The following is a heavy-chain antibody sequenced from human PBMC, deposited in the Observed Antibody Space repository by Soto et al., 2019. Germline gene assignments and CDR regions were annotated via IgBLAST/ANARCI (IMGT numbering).Heavy chain of an antibody. CDR2: INPISGDT. D-gene: IGHD6-13*01. Sequence: QVQLVQSGAEVKKPGASVKVSCKSSGYVFTGYYMHWVRQAPGQGLEWLGWINPISGDTKYAQKFQGWVTMTRDTSSNTVYMELTRLISDDTAVYYCARDYGAAAGTSLNWFDPWGQGTLVTVSS. CDR1: GYVFTGYY. V-gene: IGHV1-2*04. CDR3: ARDYGAAAGTSLNWFDP. J-gene: IGHJ5*02.